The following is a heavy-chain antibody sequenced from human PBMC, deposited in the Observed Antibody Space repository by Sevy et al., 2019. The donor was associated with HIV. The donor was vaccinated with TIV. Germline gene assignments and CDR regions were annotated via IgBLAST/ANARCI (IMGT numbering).Heavy chain of an antibody. J-gene: IGHJ4*02. Sequence: SETLSLTCTVSGDSINTYYWSWIRQPPGKGLEWIGYVSHSGNTNYNPPLKSRVSISVETSTNQFSLKVKSVTAADTAVYYCARLRWDLVVVPGATPGCYFDSWGQGTLVTVSS. D-gene: IGHD2-2*02. CDR1: GDSINTYY. CDR3: ARLRWDLVVVPGATPGCYFDS. V-gene: IGHV4-59*08. CDR2: VSHSGNT.